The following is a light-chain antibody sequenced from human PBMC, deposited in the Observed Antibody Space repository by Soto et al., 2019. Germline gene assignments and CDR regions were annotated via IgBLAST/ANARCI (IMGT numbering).Light chain of an antibody. J-gene: IGKJ3*01. CDR2: AAS. CDR3: QKYSSVPV. CDR1: QDIRNF. Sequence: EIQMTQSPTSLSASVGERVTITCRASQDIRNFVAWYQQKPGKAPKLLIYAASTLQSGVPSRFSGSGSGTDFTLTINSLQPEDVATYSCQKYSSVPVFGPGTKVEIK. V-gene: IGKV1-27*01.